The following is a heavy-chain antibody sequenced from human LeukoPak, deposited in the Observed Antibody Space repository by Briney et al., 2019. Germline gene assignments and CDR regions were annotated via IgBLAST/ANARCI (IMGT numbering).Heavy chain of an antibody. Sequence: SSETLSLTCAVYAGSFSEDYWSWIPQPPGKGLEGIGDINHSGTTNYNPSLKTRVTISKETSKKQFSLKLSSETAADTAVYYCARARMDVWGQGITVTVSS. CDR2: INHSGTT. CDR1: AGSFSEDY. CDR3: ARARMDV. V-gene: IGHV4-34*01. J-gene: IGHJ6*02.